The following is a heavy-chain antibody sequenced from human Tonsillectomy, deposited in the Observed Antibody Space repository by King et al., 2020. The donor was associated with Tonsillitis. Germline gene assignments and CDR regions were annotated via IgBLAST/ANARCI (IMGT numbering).Heavy chain of an antibody. CDR3: AKDGWIQLWLYY. V-gene: IGHV3-30*18. Sequence: VQLVESGGGVVQPGRSLRLSCAASRFTFSSYGMHWVRQAPGKGLEWVAIISYDGSYKYYADSVKGRFTISRDNSENTLYLEMNSLRPEDTAMYYGAKDGWIQLWLYYWGQGTLVTVSS. D-gene: IGHD5-18*01. CDR2: ISYDGSYK. CDR1: RFTFSSYG. J-gene: IGHJ4*02.